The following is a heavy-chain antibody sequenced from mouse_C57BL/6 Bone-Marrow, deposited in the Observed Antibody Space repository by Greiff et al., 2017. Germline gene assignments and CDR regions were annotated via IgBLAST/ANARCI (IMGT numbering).Heavy chain of an antibody. J-gene: IGHJ1*03. D-gene: IGHD2-5*01. V-gene: IGHV1-55*01. CDR1: GYTFTSYW. Sequence: QVQLQQPGAELVKPGASVKMSCKASGYTFTSYWITWVKQRPGQGLEWIGDIYPASGSTNYNEKFKSKATLTVDTSSSTAYMQLSSLTSEDSAVYYCARPYYSNFWYFDVWGTGTTVTVSS. CDR2: IYPASGST. CDR3: ARPYYSNFWYFDV.